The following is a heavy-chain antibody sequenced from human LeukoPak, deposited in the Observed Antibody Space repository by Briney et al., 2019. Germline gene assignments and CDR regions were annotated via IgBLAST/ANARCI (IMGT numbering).Heavy chain of an antibody. CDR2: IYHTGNT. V-gene: IGHV4-4*02. D-gene: IGHD6-25*01. Sequence: SETLSLTCAVSGGSITSANWWSWVRQSPGKGLEWIGEIYHTGNTNYNPSLNSRVSIPLDTSKNQFSLRLTSVTAADTAVYFCARDANGSDLHYYHMDVWGKGTTVTVSS. CDR1: GGSITSANW. CDR3: ARDANGSDLHYYHMDV. J-gene: IGHJ6*03.